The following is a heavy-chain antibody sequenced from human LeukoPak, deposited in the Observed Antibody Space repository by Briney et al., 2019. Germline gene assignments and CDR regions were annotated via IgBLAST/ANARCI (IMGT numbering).Heavy chain of an antibody. J-gene: IGHJ5*02. D-gene: IGHD1-26*01. V-gene: IGHV3-30*03. CDR2: MSYDGSDK. Sequence: PWRSLRLSCATSGFTFSTYGFHWVRQVPGKGLEWVADMSYDGSDKDYADSVKGRFTISRDNSKNTLYLQMNSLRVEDTAVYHCARGHRIVGATWSQFDPWGQGTLVTVSS. CDR3: ARGHRIVGATWSQFDP. CDR1: GFTFSTYG.